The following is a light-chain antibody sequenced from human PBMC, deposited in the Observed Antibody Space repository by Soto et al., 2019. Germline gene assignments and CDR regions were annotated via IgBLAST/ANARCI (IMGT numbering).Light chain of an antibody. J-gene: IGKJ1*01. CDR1: QSVSSN. CDR2: GAS. V-gene: IGKV3-15*01. CDR3: QQYNNWPRT. Sequence: EIVMTQSPATLSVSPGERATLSCRASQSVSSNLAWYQQKPGQAPRLLIYGASTRATGIPARFSGSGSGTEVTLTISSLQSEDFAVYYCQQYNNWPRTSGQGTKVEIK.